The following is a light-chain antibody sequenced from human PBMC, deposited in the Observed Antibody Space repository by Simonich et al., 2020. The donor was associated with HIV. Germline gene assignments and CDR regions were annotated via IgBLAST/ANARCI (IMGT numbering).Light chain of an antibody. V-gene: IGLV2-23*01. CDR1: SSDVGSYNL. Sequence: QSALTQPASVSGSPGQSITISCTGTSSDVGSYNLVSWYQQHPGKAPKLMIYEANKRPSGVSNRFSGSKSGNTASLTISGLQAEDEADYYCCSYAGSNNWVFGGGTKLTVL. CDR3: CSYAGSNNWV. J-gene: IGLJ3*02. CDR2: EAN.